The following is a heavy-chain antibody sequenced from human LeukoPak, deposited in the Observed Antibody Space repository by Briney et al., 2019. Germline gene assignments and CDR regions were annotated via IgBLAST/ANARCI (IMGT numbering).Heavy chain of an antibody. Sequence: SETLSLTCAVYGGSFSGYYWSWIRQPPGKGLEWIGEINHSGSTNYNPSLKSRVTISVDTSKNQFSLKLSSVTAADTAVYYCARRVIVVVPAAINWFDPWGQGTLVTVSS. J-gene: IGHJ5*02. CDR1: GGSFSGYY. CDR2: INHSGST. CDR3: ARRVIVVVPAAINWFDP. D-gene: IGHD2-2*01. V-gene: IGHV4-34*01.